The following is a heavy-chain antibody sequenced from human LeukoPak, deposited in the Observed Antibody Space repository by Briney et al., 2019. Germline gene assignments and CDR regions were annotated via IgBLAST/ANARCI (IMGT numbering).Heavy chain of an antibody. CDR1: GGSFSGYY. CDR2: INHSGST. D-gene: IGHD3-22*01. Sequence: SETLSLTCAVYGGSFSGYYWSWIRQPPGKGLEWIGEINHSGSTNYNPSLKGRVTISVDTSKNQFSLKLSSVTAADTAVYYCARTPRYYYDSSGYYRTAYFDYWGQGTLVTVSS. V-gene: IGHV4-34*01. J-gene: IGHJ4*02. CDR3: ARTPRYYYDSSGYYRTAYFDY.